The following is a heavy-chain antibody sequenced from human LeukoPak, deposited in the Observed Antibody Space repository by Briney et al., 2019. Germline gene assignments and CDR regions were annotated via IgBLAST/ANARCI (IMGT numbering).Heavy chain of an antibody. Sequence: PGGSLRLSCAASGFTFSSYWMHWVRQVPGKGPVWVSRINGDGSSTSYADSVKGRFTISRDNAKNTLYVQMNSLRAEDTAVYYCARDPDIVVVPGGPPGDAFDIWGQGTMVTVSS. V-gene: IGHV3-74*01. J-gene: IGHJ3*02. D-gene: IGHD2-2*01. CDR1: GFTFSSYW. CDR3: ARDPDIVVVPGGPPGDAFDI. CDR2: INGDGSST.